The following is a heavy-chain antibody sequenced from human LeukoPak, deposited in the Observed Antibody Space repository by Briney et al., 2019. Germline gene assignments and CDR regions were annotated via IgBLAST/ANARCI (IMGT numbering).Heavy chain of an antibody. Sequence: GASVKVSCMASGGTFSSYAISWVRQAPGQGLEWMGGVTPIFGTANYAQKFQGRVTITADESTSTAYMELSSLRSEDTAVYYCARAPSSAVAGFNYYYGMDVWGQGTTVTVSS. V-gene: IGHV1-69*13. CDR3: ARAPSSAVAGFNYYYGMDV. D-gene: IGHD6-19*01. CDR2: VTPIFGTA. J-gene: IGHJ6*02. CDR1: GGTFSSYA.